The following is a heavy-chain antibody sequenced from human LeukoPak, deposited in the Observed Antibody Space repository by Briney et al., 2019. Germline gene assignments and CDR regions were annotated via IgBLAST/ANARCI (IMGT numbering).Heavy chain of an antibody. V-gene: IGHV5-51*01. J-gene: IGHJ4*02. CDR2: VYPADSDT. D-gene: IGHD3-10*01. CDR1: GYIFTSNW. CDR3: ARQSRDGSKARGYYFDY. Sequence: GESLKISCQVSGYIFTSNWIGWVRQMPGKGLESMRIVYPADSDTTYSSSFQGQVTISADKSISTVYLQWSSLKASDTAMYYCARQSRDGSKARGYYFDYWGQGTLVTVSS.